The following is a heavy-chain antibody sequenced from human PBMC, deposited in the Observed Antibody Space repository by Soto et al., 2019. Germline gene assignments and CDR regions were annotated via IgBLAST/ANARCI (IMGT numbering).Heavy chain of an antibody. CDR3: AKGGVTGKFDS. D-gene: IGHD2-21*02. J-gene: IGHJ4*02. CDR1: GFTFHTFA. Sequence: GGSLRLSCAASGFTFHTFAMSWVRQAPGKGLEWVSAIRGSGGGTYFADSVEGRFAVSRDNSKNTLYLQMDSLTADDTAFYYCAKGGVTGKFDSWGQGTLVTVSS. CDR2: IRGSGGGT. V-gene: IGHV3-23*01.